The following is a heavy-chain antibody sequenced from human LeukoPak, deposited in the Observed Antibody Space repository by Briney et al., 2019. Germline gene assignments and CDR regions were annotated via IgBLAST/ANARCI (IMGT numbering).Heavy chain of an antibody. CDR2: IKSKTDGGTT. CDR1: GFTFSSYS. V-gene: IGHV3-15*01. CDR3: AHRDTAMVRVDY. J-gene: IGHJ4*02. D-gene: IGHD5-18*01. Sequence: SGGSLRLSCAASGFTFSSYSMDWVRQAPGKGLEWVGRIKSKTDGGTTDYAAPVKGRFTISRDDSKNTLYLQMSSLKTEDTAVYFCAHRDTAMVRVDYWGQGTLVTVSS.